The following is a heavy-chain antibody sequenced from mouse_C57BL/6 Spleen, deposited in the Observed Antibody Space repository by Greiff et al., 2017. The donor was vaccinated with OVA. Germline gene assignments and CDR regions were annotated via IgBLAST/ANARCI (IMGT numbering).Heavy chain of an antibody. D-gene: IGHD1-1*01. V-gene: IGHV1-54*01. CDR1: GYAFTNYL. J-gene: IGHJ2*01. CDR3: ARRGYYGSSHFDY. CDR2: INPGSGGT. Sequence: VKLQQSGAELVRPGTSVKVSCKASGYAFTNYLIEWVKQRPGQGLEWIGVINPGSGGTNYNEKFKGKATLTADKSSSTAYMQLSSLTSEDSAVYFCARRGYYGSSHFDYWGQGTTLTVSS.